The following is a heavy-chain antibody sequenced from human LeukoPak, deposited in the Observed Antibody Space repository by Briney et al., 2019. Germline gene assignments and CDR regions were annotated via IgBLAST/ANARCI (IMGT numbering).Heavy chain of an antibody. CDR3: ARHNYDSSGYWINDY. J-gene: IGHJ4*02. Sequence: SETLSLTCTVSGGSISTYYWSWIRQPVGKGLEWIGYIYYNESTNYNPSVKSRVTISVDTSKNQFSLKLSSVTAADTAVYYCARHNYDSSGYWINDYWGQGTLVTVSS. V-gene: IGHV4-59*01. D-gene: IGHD3-22*01. CDR2: IYYNEST. CDR1: GGSISTYY.